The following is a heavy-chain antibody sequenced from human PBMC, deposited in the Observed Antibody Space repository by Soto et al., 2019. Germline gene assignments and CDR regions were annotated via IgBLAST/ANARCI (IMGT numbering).Heavy chain of an antibody. CDR3: ARSRWGGDYVSPRQYYFDY. CDR2: IYIGGST. V-gene: IGHV3-53*01. J-gene: IGHJ4*02. D-gene: IGHD4-17*01. Sequence: EVQLVESGGGLIQPGGSLRLSCAASGITVSSNYMSWVRQPPGKGLEWVSVIYIGGSTYYTDSVKGRFTISRDNSKNTLFLQMNSLRAEDTAVYYCARSRWGGDYVSPRQYYFDYWGQGTLVTVSS. CDR1: GITVSSNY.